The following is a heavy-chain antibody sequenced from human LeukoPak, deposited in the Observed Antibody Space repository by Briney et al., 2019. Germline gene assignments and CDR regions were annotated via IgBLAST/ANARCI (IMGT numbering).Heavy chain of an antibody. D-gene: IGHD1-26*01. J-gene: IGHJ4*02. CDR1: GFTFDDYA. CDR2: INENGDIA. CDR3: AKARWEPNFDY. Sequence: QPGGSLRLXCAASGFTFDDYAMHWVRRGPGKSLEWVSLINENGDIAYYGDSVRGRFTVSRDNAKNSLYLQMNSLTTEDTALYYCAKARWEPNFDYWGQGTLVTVSS. V-gene: IGHV3-43*02.